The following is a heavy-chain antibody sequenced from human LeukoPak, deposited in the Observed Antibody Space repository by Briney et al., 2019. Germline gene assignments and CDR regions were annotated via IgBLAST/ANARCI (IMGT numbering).Heavy chain of an antibody. V-gene: IGHV4-38-2*01. J-gene: IGHJ6*03. CDR2: IYHSGST. CDR1: SYSIRSGYY. D-gene: IGHD4-17*01. CDR3: ARRDGDYYYYMDV. Sequence: SETLSLTCAVSSYSIRSGYYWGWIRQPPGKGLEWIGSIYHSGSTYYNPSLKSRVTISVDTSKNQFSLKLSSVTAADTAVYYCARRDGDYYYYMDVWGKGTTVTVSS.